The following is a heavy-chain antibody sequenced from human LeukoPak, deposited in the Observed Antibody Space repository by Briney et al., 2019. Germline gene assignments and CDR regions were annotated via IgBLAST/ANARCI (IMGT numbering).Heavy chain of an antibody. Sequence: SVKVSCKASGGTFSSYAISWVRQAPGQGLEWMGGIIPIFGTANYAQKFQGRVTITADESTSTAYMELSSLRSEDTAVYYCASSMVRGVIGRPYYMDVWGKGTTVTISS. CDR1: GGTFSSYA. J-gene: IGHJ6*03. CDR3: ASSMVRGVIGRPYYMDV. D-gene: IGHD3-10*01. CDR2: IIPIFGTA. V-gene: IGHV1-69*13.